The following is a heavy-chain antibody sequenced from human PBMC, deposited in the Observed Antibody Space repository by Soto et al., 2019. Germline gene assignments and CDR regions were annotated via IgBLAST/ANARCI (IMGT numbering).Heavy chain of an antibody. J-gene: IGHJ3*02. D-gene: IGHD1-20*01. CDR1: GFTFRNYA. CDR2: IHGNGGGA. CDR3: AKDRMNHNSGWDPFDI. V-gene: IGHV3-23*01. Sequence: EVQLLESGGGLVQPGGSLRLSCAAPGFTFRNYAMTWVRQAPGKGLEWVSSIHGNGGGAYYADSVKGRFTISRDDSKNTLSLQMNSLRPEDTATYYCAKDRMNHNSGWDPFDIWGHGTVVVVS.